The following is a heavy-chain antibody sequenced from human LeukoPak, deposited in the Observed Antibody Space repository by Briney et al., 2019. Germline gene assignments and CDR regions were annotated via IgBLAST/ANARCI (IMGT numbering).Heavy chain of an antibody. D-gene: IGHD3-22*01. J-gene: IGHJ6*02. CDR1: GFTFSSYW. CDR3: ARDYDSSGYWTPDYYYYGMDV. CDR2: IKQDGSEK. Sequence: GGSLRLSCAASGFTFSSYWMSWVRQAPGKGLEWVANIKQDGSEKYYVDSVKGRFTISRDNAKNSLYLQMNSLRAEDTAVYYCARDYDSSGYWTPDYYYYGMDVWGQGTTVTVSS. V-gene: IGHV3-7*01.